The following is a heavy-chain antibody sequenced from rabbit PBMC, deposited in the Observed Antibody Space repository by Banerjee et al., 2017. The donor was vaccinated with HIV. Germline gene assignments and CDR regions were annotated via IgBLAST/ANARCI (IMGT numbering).Heavy chain of an antibody. J-gene: IGHJ4*01. V-gene: IGHV1S45*01. CDR2: IYAGSSGST. D-gene: IGHD1-1*01. Sequence: QEQLEESGGDLVKPGASLTLTCTASGFSFSSSYYMCWVRQAPGKGLEWIACIYAGSSGSTYYASWAKGRFTISKTSSTTVTLQMTSLTAADTATYFCAMGLYDTYNYIGYLNLWGPGTFVTVS. CDR3: AMGLYDTYNYIGYLNL. CDR1: GFSFSSSYY.